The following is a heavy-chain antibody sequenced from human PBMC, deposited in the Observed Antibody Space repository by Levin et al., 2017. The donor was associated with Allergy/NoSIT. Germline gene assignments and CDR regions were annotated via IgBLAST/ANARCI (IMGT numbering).Heavy chain of an antibody. CDR1: GFIFSNAW. V-gene: IGHV3-15*01. J-gene: IGHJ5*02. Sequence: PGGSLRLSCVGSGFIFSNAWMSWVRQAPGKGLEWVGRIKSKVVGGTIDYAAPVKGRFTISRDDSENTVSLQMNSLKIEDTAVYYCTTDFRDGYNGSWGQGTVVAVSP. CDR2: IKSKVVGGTI. D-gene: IGHD5-24*01. CDR3: TTDFRDGYNGS.